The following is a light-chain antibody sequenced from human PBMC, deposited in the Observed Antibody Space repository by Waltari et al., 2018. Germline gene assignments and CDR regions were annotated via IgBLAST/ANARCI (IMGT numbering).Light chain of an antibody. CDR2: STN. V-gene: IGLV8-61*01. CDR3: ALYIRADVV. J-gene: IGLJ2*01. Sequence: QTVVTQEPSFSVSPGGTVTLHCGLNSVSVSCCPSPSWYQQTPGQAPRTLIYSTNTLSSGVPHRFSGSIVGDKAALTITGAQADDESIYHCALYIRADVVFGGGTKLTVL. CDR1: SVSVSCCPS.